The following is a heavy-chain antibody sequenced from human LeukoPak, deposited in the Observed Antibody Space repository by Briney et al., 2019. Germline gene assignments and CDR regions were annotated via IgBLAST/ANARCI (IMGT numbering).Heavy chain of an antibody. Sequence: GGSLRLSCAASGFTFSSYAMSWVRQAPGKGLEWVSAISGSGGSTYYADSVKGRFTISRDNSKNTLYLQMNSLRAEDTAVYYCAKSVVGIAAVSLRIFDYWGQGTLVTVSS. CDR2: ISGSGGST. CDR3: AKSVVGIAAVSLRIFDY. D-gene: IGHD6-13*01. V-gene: IGHV3-23*01. J-gene: IGHJ4*02. CDR1: GFTFSSYA.